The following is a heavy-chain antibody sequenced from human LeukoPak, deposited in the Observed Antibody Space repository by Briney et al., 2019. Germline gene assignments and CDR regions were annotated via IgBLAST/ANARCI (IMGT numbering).Heavy chain of an antibody. V-gene: IGHV3-21*01. CDR2: ISSSSSYI. CDR3: ARVDIFYYGSGSYYHPYYFDY. D-gene: IGHD3-10*01. J-gene: IGHJ4*02. Sequence: PGGSLRLSCAASGFTFSSYSMNWVRQVPGKGLEWVSSISSSSSYIYYADSVKGRFTISRDNAKNSLYLQMNSLRAEDTAVYYCARVDIFYYGSGSYYHPYYFDYWGQGTLVTVSS. CDR1: GFTFSSYS.